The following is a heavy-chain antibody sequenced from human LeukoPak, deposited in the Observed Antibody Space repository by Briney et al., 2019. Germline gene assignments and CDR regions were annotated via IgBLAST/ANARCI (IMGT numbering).Heavy chain of an antibody. J-gene: IGHJ4*02. CDR2: IIPVFGTT. D-gene: IGHD3-16*01. Sequence: SVKVSCKASGGTFSSYAVSWVRLTPGQGLEWLGGIIPVFGTTTYAQKFQAKVTVTADKSTNTAYLELSSLRSEDTAVYYCARDNDSRDPPHFDYWGQGTLVTVSS. CDR3: ARDNDSRDPPHFDY. V-gene: IGHV1-69*06. CDR1: GGTFSSYA.